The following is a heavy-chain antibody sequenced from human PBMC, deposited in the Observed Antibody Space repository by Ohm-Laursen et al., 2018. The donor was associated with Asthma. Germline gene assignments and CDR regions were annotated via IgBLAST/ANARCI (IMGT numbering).Heavy chain of an antibody. CDR2: ISYDGSNI. CDR3: AREKHEITMVRGVISWFDP. V-gene: IGHV3-30*03. J-gene: IGHJ5*02. Sequence: SLRLSCAASGFTFSSYAMSWVRRAPGKGLEWVAFISYDGSNIYYGDSVKGRFTVFRDNSNYILYLQMNSLRAEDTAVYYCAREKHEITMVRGVISWFDPWGQGTLVTVSS. D-gene: IGHD3-10*01. CDR1: GFTFSSYA.